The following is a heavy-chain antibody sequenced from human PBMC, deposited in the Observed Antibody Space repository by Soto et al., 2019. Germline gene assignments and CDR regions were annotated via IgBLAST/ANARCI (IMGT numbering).Heavy chain of an antibody. Sequence: DTLSLTCTVSGVSISSYYWSWIRQPPGKGLEWIGYIYYSGSTNYNPSLKSRVTISVDTSKNQFSLKLSSVTAADTAVYYCARGIGYSYGYYYYYGMDVWGQGTTVTVSS. CDR2: IYYSGST. CDR3: ARGIGYSYGYYYYYGMDV. J-gene: IGHJ6*02. CDR1: GVSISSYY. V-gene: IGHV4-59*01. D-gene: IGHD5-18*01.